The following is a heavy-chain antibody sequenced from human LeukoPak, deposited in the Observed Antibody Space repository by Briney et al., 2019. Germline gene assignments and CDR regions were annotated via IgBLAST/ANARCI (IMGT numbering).Heavy chain of an antibody. J-gene: IGHJ4*02. CDR3: TRGLGSGGYYI. CDR1: GYSFTSYY. D-gene: IGHD3-22*01. Sequence: ASVKVSCKAPGYSFTSYYIHWVRQAPGQGLEWMGIINPSGGRTTYAQKFQGRVTMTRDTSTSTLYMELSSLRSDDTAVYYCTRGLGSGGYYIWGQGTLVTVSS. V-gene: IGHV1-46*03. CDR2: INPSGGRT.